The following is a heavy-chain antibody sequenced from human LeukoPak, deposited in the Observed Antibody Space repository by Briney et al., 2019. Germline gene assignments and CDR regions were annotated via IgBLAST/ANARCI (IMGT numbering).Heavy chain of an antibody. J-gene: IGHJ4*02. V-gene: IGHV3-23*01. CDR3: AKGLGPNCGGGCYSRVFDY. CDR2: VSGEVSIT. CDR1: VFTLSNNA. D-gene: IGHD2-21*02. Sequence: GGSLRLSRVTSVFTLSNNAMTSGRHAPRKGRERGSIVSGEVSITLSTDSVKGWFAISRDSLELTVYLQMDSLRADVTAIYYCAKGLGPNCGGGCYSRVFDYWGQGTLVTVSS.